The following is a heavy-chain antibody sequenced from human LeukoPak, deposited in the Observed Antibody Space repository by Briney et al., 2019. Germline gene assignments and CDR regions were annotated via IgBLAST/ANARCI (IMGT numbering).Heavy chain of an antibody. J-gene: IGHJ3*02. V-gene: IGHV3-11*04. CDR2: ISSSGSTI. CDR3: ARTPLIVVDDAFDI. D-gene: IGHD3-22*01. Sequence: GGSLRLSCAASGFTFSDYYMSWIRQAPGKGLEWVSYISSSGSTIYYADSVKGRFTISRDNAKNSLYLQMNSLRAEDTAVYYCARTPLIVVDDAFDIWGQGTMVTVSS. CDR1: GFTFSDYY.